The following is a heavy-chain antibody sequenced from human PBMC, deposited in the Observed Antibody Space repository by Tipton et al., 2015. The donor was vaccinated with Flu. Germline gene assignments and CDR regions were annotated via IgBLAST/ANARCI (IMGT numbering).Heavy chain of an antibody. CDR2: IIPIFGTA. J-gene: IGHJ6*02. CDR3: ARGGITGTTMHCYYGMDV. V-gene: IGHV1-69*01. CDR1: GGTFSSYA. D-gene: IGHD1-7*01. Sequence: QSGPEVKKPGSSVKVSCKASGGTFSSYAISWVRQAPGQGLEWMGGIIPIFGTANYAQKFQGRVTITADESTSTAYMELSSLRSEDTAVYYCARGGITGTTMHCYYGMDVWGQGTTVTVSS.